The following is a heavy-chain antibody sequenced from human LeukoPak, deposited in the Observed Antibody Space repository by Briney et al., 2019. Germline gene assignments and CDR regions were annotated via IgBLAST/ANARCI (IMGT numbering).Heavy chain of an antibody. J-gene: IGHJ4*02. V-gene: IGHV3-30-3*01. Sequence: PGGSLRLSCAASGFTFSSYAMHWVRQAPGKGLEWVAVISYDGSNKYYADSVKGRFTISRDNSKNTLYLQMNSLRAEDTAVYYCARDRVGLGAAAAWGGYFDYWGQGTLVTVSS. CDR3: ARDRVGLGAAAAWGGYFDY. CDR1: GFTFSSYA. D-gene: IGHD6-13*01. CDR2: ISYDGSNK.